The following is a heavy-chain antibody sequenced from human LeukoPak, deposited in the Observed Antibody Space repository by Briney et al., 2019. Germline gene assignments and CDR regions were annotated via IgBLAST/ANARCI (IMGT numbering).Heavy chain of an antibody. V-gene: IGHV3-21*01. Sequence: GESLQISCAASGFPFSRYTINWVRRAPGKGLEWVSSISSNGAYIYSADSMEGRFTISRDNANNSLSLQMDSLRAEDTAIYYCAREGGRGSSNLDSFDYWGQGRLVTVSS. D-gene: IGHD2-15*01. J-gene: IGHJ4*02. CDR2: ISSNGAYI. CDR1: GFPFSRYT. CDR3: AREGGRGSSNLDSFDY.